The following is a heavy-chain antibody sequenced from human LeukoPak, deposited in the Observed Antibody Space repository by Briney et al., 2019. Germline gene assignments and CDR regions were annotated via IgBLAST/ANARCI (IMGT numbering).Heavy chain of an antibody. V-gene: IGHV3-48*01. CDR3: ARALQTYYYDSSGYLNRFDP. Sequence: GGSLRLSCAASGFTFSSYSMNWVRQAPGKGLEWVSYISSSSSTIYYADSVKGRFTISRDNAKNSLYLQMNSLRAEDTAAYYCARALQTYYYDSSGYLNRFDPWGQGTLVTVSS. D-gene: IGHD3-22*01. CDR2: ISSSSSTI. J-gene: IGHJ5*02. CDR1: GFTFSSYS.